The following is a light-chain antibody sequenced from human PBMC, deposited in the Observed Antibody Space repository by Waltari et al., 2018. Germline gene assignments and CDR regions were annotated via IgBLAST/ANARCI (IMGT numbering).Light chain of an antibody. Sequence: SYALTQPPSVSVSPGQTASITCAGDKLGDKYASWYQPKPGQSPVLVIYQDTKRPSGIPERFSGSNSGNTATLTISETQAMDEADYYCQAWDSTTVVFGGGTKLTVL. CDR3: QAWDSTTVV. V-gene: IGLV3-1*01. CDR2: QDT. J-gene: IGLJ2*01. CDR1: KLGDKY.